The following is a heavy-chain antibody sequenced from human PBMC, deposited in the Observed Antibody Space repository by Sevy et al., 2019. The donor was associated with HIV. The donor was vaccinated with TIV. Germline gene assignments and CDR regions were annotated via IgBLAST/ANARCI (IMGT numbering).Heavy chain of an antibody. CDR1: GGSNSSYY. D-gene: IGHD3-22*01. J-gene: IGHJ6*03. V-gene: IGHV4-4*07. CDR2: IYTSGST. CDR3: AREFDSSGYDGLGYYYYYMDV. Sequence: SETLSLTCTVSGGSNSSYYWSWIRQPAGKGLEWIGRIYTSGSTNYNPSLKSRVTMSVDTSKNQFSLKLSSVTAADTAVYYCAREFDSSGYDGLGYYYYYMDVWGKGTTVTVSS.